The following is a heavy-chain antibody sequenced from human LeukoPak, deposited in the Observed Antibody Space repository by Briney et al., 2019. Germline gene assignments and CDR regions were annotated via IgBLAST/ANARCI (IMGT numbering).Heavy chain of an antibody. CDR3: VRDFEWSFDT. CDR1: GFTFNKHG. Sequence: GGSLRLSCAASGFTFNKHGMHWVRQAPGKGLEWFSFIRNDGNDKYYADSVKGRFTIFRDNSKNTLYLQMNSLRAEDTALYYCVRDFEWSFDTWAQGTLVTVSS. D-gene: IGHD3-3*01. J-gene: IGHJ4*02. CDR2: IRNDGNDK. V-gene: IGHV3-30*02.